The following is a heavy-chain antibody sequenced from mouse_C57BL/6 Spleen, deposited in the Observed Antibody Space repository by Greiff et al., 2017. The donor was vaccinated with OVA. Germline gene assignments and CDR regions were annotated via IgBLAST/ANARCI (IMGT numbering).Heavy chain of an antibody. V-gene: IGHV3-6*01. CDR2: ISYDGSN. D-gene: IGHD1-1*01. Sequence: ESGPGLVKPSQSLSLTCSVTGYSITSGYYWNWIRQFPGNKLEWMGYISYDGSNNYNPSLKNRISITRDTSKNQFFLKLNSVTTEDTATYYCARAGDGSSYSYFDYWGQGTTLTVSS. CDR3: ARAGDGSSYSYFDY. CDR1: GYSITSGYY. J-gene: IGHJ2*01.